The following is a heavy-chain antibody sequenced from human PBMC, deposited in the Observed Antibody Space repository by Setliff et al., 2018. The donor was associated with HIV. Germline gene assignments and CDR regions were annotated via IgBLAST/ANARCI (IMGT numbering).Heavy chain of an antibody. V-gene: IGHV3-30*04. CDR2: ISYDGSNE. D-gene: IGHD3-16*01. Sequence: SLRLSCAASGFTFSDYVMYWVRQAPGKGLEWVTVISYDGSNESYADSVKGRFTISRDNAKNSLYQQMNSLRAEDTAIYYCVRGLWGSSGVFDYWGQGTLVTVSS. CDR3: VRGLWGSSGVFDY. CDR1: GFTFSDYV. J-gene: IGHJ4*02.